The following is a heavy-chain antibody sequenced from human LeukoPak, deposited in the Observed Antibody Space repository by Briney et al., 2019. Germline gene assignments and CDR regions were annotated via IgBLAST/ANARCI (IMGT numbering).Heavy chain of an antibody. CDR1: GWTFSGHY. J-gene: IGHJ4*02. CDR3: ARGRYVTARGGTAAGFLDY. Sequence: SGTLSLTCAGSGWTFSGHYWNWIRQPPGKGLEWVGDINHGGSTNYSPSRMSGVTISVDTTQKQFLLGLSSVYAADTAVYYCARGRYVTARGGTAAGFLDYWGQGTLVTVST. CDR2: INHGGST. V-gene: IGHV4-34*01. D-gene: IGHD6-13*01.